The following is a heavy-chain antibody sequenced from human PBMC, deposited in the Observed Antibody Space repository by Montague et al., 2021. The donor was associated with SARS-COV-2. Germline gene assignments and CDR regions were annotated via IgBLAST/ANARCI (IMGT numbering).Heavy chain of an antibody. Sequence: ILSLTCTVSGGSISSGSYYWSWIRQPAGKGLEWIGRIYTSGSTNYNPSLKSRVTISVDTSKNQFSLKLGSVTAADTAVYYCARVPPYYYDSSGYYSGAFGIWGQGTMVTVSS. CDR1: GGSISSGSYY. D-gene: IGHD3-22*01. CDR3: ARVPPYYYDSSGYYSGAFGI. CDR2: IYTSGST. V-gene: IGHV4-61*02. J-gene: IGHJ3*02.